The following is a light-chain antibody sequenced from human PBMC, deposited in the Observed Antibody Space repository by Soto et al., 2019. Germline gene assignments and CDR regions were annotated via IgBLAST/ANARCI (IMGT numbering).Light chain of an antibody. CDR2: SAS. CDR1: QGIGNS. Sequence: DIQMTQSPPSLSASVGDRVTITCRASQGIGNSLAWNQQKPGTVPKLLIYSASTLQSGVPSRFSGSGSGTDFTLTISSLQPDDVAAYYCQKYNTVPATFGQGTRLEIK. CDR3: QKYNTVPAT. J-gene: IGKJ5*01. V-gene: IGKV1-27*01.